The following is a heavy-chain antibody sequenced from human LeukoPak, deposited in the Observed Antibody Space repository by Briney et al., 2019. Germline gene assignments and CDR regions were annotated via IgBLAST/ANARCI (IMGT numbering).Heavy chain of an antibody. Sequence: SETLSLTCTVSGGSISSYYWSWIRQPPGKGLEWIGYIYYSGSTYYNPSLKSRVTISVDRSKNQFSLKLSSVTAADTAVYYCAVLAAAVTAPYYFDYWGQGTLVTVSS. CDR2: IYYSGST. D-gene: IGHD6-13*01. CDR3: AVLAAAVTAPYYFDY. CDR1: GGSISSYY. J-gene: IGHJ4*02. V-gene: IGHV4-59*12.